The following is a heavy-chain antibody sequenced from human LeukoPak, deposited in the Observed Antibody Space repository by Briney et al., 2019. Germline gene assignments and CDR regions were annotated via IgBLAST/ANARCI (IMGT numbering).Heavy chain of an antibody. D-gene: IGHD1-7*01. Sequence: GGSLRLSCAASPFTSSGHWMSWVRKAPGKGLEWVANIKEDGSEKYYLDSVKGRFTISRDNAKNSLHLQINSLRVEDTAVYYCARNSFAELMLLGSAYGMDVWGQGTTVTVSS. CDR3: ARNSFAELMLLGSAYGMDV. V-gene: IGHV3-7*01. CDR2: IKEDGSEK. CDR1: PFTSSGHW. J-gene: IGHJ6*02.